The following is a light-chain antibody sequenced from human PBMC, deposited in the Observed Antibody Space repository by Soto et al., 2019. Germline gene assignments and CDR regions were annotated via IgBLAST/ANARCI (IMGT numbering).Light chain of an antibody. Sequence: QSALTQPASVSGSPRQSITISCTGTSSDVGNYDYVSWYQQYPGKAPRLMIYAVSRRPSGISDRFSGSKSGNTASLTISGLQAEDEADYYCTSYTPSSTYVFGTGTKLTVL. V-gene: IGLV2-14*01. CDR1: SSDVGNYDY. J-gene: IGLJ1*01. CDR2: AVS. CDR3: TSYTPSSTYV.